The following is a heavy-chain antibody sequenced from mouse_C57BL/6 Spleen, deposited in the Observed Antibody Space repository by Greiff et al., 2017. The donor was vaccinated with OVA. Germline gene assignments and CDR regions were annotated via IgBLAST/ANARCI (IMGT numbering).Heavy chain of an antibody. Sequence: QVQLKQPGAELVRPGSSVKRGGKSSGYTFTSYWMDWVKQRPGQGLEWIGNIYPSDSETHYNQKFNDKATLTVDKSSSTAYMQLSSLTSEDSAVYYCARGGAQATWAYWGQGTLVTVSA. V-gene: IGHV1-61*01. CDR3: ARGGAQATWAY. CDR2: IYPSDSET. CDR1: GYTFTSYW. D-gene: IGHD3-2*02. J-gene: IGHJ3*01.